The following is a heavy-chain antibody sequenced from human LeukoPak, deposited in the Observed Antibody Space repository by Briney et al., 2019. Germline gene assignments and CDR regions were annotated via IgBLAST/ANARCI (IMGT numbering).Heavy chain of an antibody. V-gene: IGHV1-8*01. J-gene: IGHJ5*02. Sequence: ASVKVSCKASGYTFTSYDINWVRQATGQGLEWMGWMNPNSGNTNYAQKLQGRVTMTTDTSTSTAYMELRSLRSDDTAVYYCARGGTDWFDPWGQGTLVTVSS. CDR1: GYTFTSYD. D-gene: IGHD1-1*01. CDR3: ARGGTDWFDP. CDR2: MNPNSGNT.